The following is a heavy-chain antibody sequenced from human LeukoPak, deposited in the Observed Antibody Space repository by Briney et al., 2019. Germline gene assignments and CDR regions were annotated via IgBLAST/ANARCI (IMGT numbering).Heavy chain of an antibody. J-gene: IGHJ4*02. CDR2: IYNRGSL. D-gene: IGHD3-22*01. CDR1: GDSISSHN. Sequence: PSETLSLTCTVSGDSISSHNWNWIRQPPGKGLECVGDIYNRGSLNYNLYLKSRVTISVDTSSNQFSLKLSSVTAADTAEYYCARGDSSGYYTFFDYWGQGTLVTVSS. CDR3: ARGDSSGYYTFFDY. V-gene: IGHV4-59*11.